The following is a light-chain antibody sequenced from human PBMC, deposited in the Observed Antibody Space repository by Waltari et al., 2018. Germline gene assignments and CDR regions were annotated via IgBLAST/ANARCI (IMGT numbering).Light chain of an antibody. J-gene: IGKJ1*01. CDR3: QHYVRLPAT. CDR2: GAS. CDR1: QSVSRA. Sequence: EIVLTQSPGSLSSSPGERVTLSCRASQSVSRALAWYQQKPGQAPRRLIFGASNRATGIPDRFSGSGSETDFSLTISRLEPEDCAVYYCQHYVRLPATFGRGTKVEIK. V-gene: IGKV3-20*01.